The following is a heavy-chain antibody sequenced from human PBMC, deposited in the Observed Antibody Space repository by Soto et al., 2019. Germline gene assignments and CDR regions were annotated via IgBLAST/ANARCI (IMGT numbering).Heavy chain of an antibody. CDR2: ISYDGTTK. J-gene: IGHJ2*01. V-gene: IGHV3-30*04. D-gene: IGHD2-21*02. CDR3: ARDPSGDCMDWYFNL. CDR1: GFTFSSFA. Sequence: QVQLVESGGGVVQTGRSLRLSCAVSGFTFSSFAMHWVRQAPGKGLEWVALISYDGTTKYYADSVKGRFTVSRDNSRNTLYLQMSSLRSEDTAVYFCARDPSGDCMDWYFNLWGHGTLVTVSS.